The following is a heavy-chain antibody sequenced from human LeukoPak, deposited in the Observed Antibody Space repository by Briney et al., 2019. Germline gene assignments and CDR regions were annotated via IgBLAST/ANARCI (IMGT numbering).Heavy chain of an antibody. CDR2: IYYYSGST. CDR3: ARDRDGSGGTTFDH. D-gene: IGHD2-15*01. CDR1: GASITTYY. Sequence: PSETLSLTCTVSGASITTYYWGWVRQPPGKGLEWIGSIYYYSGSTHYDPSLKSRVTMSVDTSKNQVSLTLNSVTAADTAVYFCARDRDGSGGTTFDHWGQGTLVTVSS. V-gene: IGHV4-59*01. J-gene: IGHJ4*02.